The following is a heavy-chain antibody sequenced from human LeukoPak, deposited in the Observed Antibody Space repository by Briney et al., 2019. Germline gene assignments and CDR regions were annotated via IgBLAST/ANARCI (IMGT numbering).Heavy chain of an antibody. V-gene: IGHV4-59*08. CDR3: ARTLWFGERGPYYGMDV. CDR1: GGSISSYY. CDR2: IYYSGST. Sequence: SETLSLTCTVSGGSISSYYWSWIRQPPGKGLEWIGYIYYSGSTNYNPSLKSRVTISVDTSKNQFSLKLSSVTAADTAVYYCARTLWFGERGPYYGMDVWGQGTTVTVSS. J-gene: IGHJ6*02. D-gene: IGHD3-10*01.